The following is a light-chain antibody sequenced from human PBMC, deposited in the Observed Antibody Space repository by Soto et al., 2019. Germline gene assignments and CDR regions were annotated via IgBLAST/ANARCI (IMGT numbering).Light chain of an antibody. CDR3: QSFDSSLRDYV. J-gene: IGLJ1*01. CDR2: RND. CDR1: SSNIGAGYD. V-gene: IGLV1-40*01. Sequence: QSVLTQPPSVSGAPGQRVTISCTGSSSNIGAGYDVHWYQQLPGTAPKLLIYRNDNRPSGVPDRFSGSKSGTSASLDITGLQAEDEADYYCQSFDSSLRDYVFGTGTKVTVL.